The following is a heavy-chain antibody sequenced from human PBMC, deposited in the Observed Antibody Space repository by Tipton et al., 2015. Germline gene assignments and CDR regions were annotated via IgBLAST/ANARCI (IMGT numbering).Heavy chain of an antibody. CDR2: ITHSGST. Sequence: LRLSCTVSGGSIAGNDYYWVWIRQPPGKGLEWIAEITHSGSTNYNPSLKSRVTISLDTSKNQFSLTLTSVTAADTAVYYCARLDPVTSALDVWGPGTTVIVSS. J-gene: IGHJ3*01. CDR3: ARLDPVTSALDV. V-gene: IGHV4-39*07. D-gene: IGHD4-11*01. CDR1: GGSIAGNDYY.